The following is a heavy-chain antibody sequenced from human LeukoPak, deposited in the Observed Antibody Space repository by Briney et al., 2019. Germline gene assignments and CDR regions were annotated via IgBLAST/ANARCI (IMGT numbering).Heavy chain of an antibody. CDR3: ARGQYSRGWYEEDDYYYGMDV. CDR1: GFTFSSYE. Sequence: PGGSLRLSCAASGFTFSSYEMNWVRQAPGKGLEWVSYISSSGSTIYYADSVKGRFTISRDNAKNSLYLQMNSLRAEDTAVYYCARGQYSRGWYEEDDYYYGMDVWGKGTTVTVSS. J-gene: IGHJ6*04. V-gene: IGHV3-48*03. CDR2: ISSSGSTI. D-gene: IGHD6-19*01.